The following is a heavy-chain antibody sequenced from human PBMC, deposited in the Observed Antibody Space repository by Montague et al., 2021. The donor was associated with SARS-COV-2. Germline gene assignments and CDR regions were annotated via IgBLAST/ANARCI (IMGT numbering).Heavy chain of an antibody. CDR1: GGSISSYY. V-gene: IGHV4-59*01. J-gene: IGHJ4*02. CDR3: AATLGGRYYWADYYCDS. D-gene: IGHD1-26*01. CDR2: LYYSGST. Sequence: SETLSLTCTVSGGSISSYYWSWIRQTPGKGLEWIGYLYYSGSTKYNPSLESRVAMSVDTSKNQFSLSLTSVTAADTALYYCAATLGGRYYWADYYCDSWGPGTLVAVSS.